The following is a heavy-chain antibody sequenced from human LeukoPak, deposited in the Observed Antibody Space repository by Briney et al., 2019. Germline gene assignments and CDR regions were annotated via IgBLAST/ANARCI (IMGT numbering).Heavy chain of an antibody. D-gene: IGHD4-17*01. CDR1: GGSISSYY. CDR2: IYYSGST. CDR3: ARGTVTTPPFDY. Sequence: SETLSLTCTVSGGSISSYYWIWIRQPPGKGLEWIGYIYYSGSTNYNPSLKSRVTISVDTSKNQFSLKLSSVTAADTAVYYCARGTVTTPPFDYWGQGPLVTVSS. J-gene: IGHJ4*02. V-gene: IGHV4-59*01.